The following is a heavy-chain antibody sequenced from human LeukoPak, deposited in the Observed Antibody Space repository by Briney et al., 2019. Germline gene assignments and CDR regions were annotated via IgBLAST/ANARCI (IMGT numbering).Heavy chain of an antibody. D-gene: IGHD3-16*01. V-gene: IGHV3-11*01. Sequence: GGSLRLSCTVSGFTFTDYYMSWIRQAPGKGLEWLSYISTSGTTTSYADSVKGRFTISRDNAKNSVYLQIDSLRAEDTAMYYCARDRQFRLHDPWGQGIQVIVSS. CDR3: ARDRQFRLHDP. J-gene: IGHJ5*02. CDR2: ISTSGTTT. CDR1: GFTFTDYY.